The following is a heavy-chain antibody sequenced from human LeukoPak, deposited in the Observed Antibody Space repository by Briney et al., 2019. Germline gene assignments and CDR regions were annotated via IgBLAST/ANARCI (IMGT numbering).Heavy chain of an antibody. Sequence: GGSLRLSCVASGFTFSSYCMSWVRQAPGKGLEWVANIQDGSDKYYVDSVKGRFTISRDNAKNSLYLQMNSLRAEDTAVYYCARDYFGDYYFDYWGQGTLVTVSS. CDR3: ARDYFGDYYFDY. CDR2: IQDGSDK. J-gene: IGHJ4*02. CDR1: GFTFSSYC. V-gene: IGHV3-7*05. D-gene: IGHD4-17*01.